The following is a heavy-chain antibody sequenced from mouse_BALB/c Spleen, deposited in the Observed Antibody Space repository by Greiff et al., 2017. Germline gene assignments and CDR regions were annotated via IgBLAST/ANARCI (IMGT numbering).Heavy chain of an antibody. CDR2: ITSGGST. J-gene: IGHJ2*01. CDR3: ARGPPGFDY. V-gene: IGHV5-6-5*01. Sequence: EVKVVESGGGLVKPGGSLKLSCAASGFTFSSYAMSWVRQTPEKRLEWVASITSGGSTYYPDSVKGRFTISRDNARNILYLQMSSLRSEDTAMYYCARGPPGFDYWGQGTTLTVSS. CDR1: GFTFSSYA.